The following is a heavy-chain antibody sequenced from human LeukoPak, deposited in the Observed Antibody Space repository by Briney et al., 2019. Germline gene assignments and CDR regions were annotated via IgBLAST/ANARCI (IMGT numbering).Heavy chain of an antibody. J-gene: IGHJ4*02. D-gene: IGHD6-19*01. CDR1: GFTFSLYA. CDR3: AKDNWSSGWLSGGLDY. Sequence: GGSLRLSCSASGFTFSLYAMHWVRQAPGKGLEYVSAINSDGSYIYYADSVKGRFTISRDNAKNSLYLQMNSLRAEDTALYYCAKDNWSSGWLSGGLDYWGQGTLVTVSS. V-gene: IGHV3-64*04. CDR2: INSDGSYI.